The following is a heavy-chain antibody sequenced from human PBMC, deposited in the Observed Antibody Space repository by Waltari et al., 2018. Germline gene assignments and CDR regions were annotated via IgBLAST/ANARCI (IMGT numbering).Heavy chain of an antibody. CDR1: GFTFSTSV. Sequence: QVQLVESGGGVVQPGRSLRLSCAASGFTFSTSVVHWVRQAPGKGVEWLSVMSPDGGLSYYADSVKGRFTISRDNSRNTLFLQMNGLRPDDTAVYFCARDPLPGPPDFFDYWGQGTLVSVSS. D-gene: IGHD1-1*01. CDR2: MSPDGGLS. CDR3: ARDPLPGPPDFFDY. J-gene: IGHJ4*02. V-gene: IGHV3-30*01.